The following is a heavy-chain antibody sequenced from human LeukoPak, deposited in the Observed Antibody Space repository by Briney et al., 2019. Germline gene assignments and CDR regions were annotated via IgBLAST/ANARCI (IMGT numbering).Heavy chain of an antibody. CDR2: IYYSGST. CDR3: ARHFTSGSYSPAGY. J-gene: IGHJ4*02. Sequence: SETLSLTCTVSGGSISSSSHYWGWIRQPPGKGLEWIGSIYYSGSTYYNPSLKSRVTISVDTSKNQFSLKLSSVTAADTAVYYCARHFTSGSYSPAGYWGQGTLVTVSS. CDR1: GGSISSSSHY. V-gene: IGHV4-39*01. D-gene: IGHD1-26*01.